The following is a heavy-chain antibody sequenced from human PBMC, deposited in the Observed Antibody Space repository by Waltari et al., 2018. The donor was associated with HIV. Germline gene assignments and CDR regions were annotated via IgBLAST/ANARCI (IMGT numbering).Heavy chain of an antibody. D-gene: IGHD6-13*01. CDR2: ISRSSSYI. CDR3: ARVGSSLDY. V-gene: IGHV3-21*01. Sequence: EVQLVESGGGLVKPGGSLRLSCAASGFTFSSYSLNWVRQAPGKGLEWVSSISRSSSYIYYADSVKGRFTISRDNAKNSLYLQMNSLRAEDTAVYYCARVGSSLDYWGQGTLVTVSS. CDR1: GFTFSSYS. J-gene: IGHJ4*02.